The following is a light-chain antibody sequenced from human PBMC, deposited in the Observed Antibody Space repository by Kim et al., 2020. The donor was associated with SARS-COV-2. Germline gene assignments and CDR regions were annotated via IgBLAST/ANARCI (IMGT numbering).Light chain of an antibody. CDR2: EDD. V-gene: IGLV6-57*03. J-gene: IGLJ2*01. Sequence: KTVTTSCNRSSGSVDSYFVQWFQQRPGSATTTVIYEDDRRPSGVPDRFSGSIDSSSNSASLTISGLKTEDEADYFCHSYDSTNHVIFGGGTQLTVL. CDR1: SGSVDSYF. CDR3: HSYDSTNHVI.